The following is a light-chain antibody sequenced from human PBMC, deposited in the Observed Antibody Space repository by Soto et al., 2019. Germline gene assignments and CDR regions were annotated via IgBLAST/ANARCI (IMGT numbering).Light chain of an antibody. CDR2: YVS. V-gene: IGLV2-8*01. Sequence: QSALTQPPSASGSPGQSVTISCTGTSSDVGGYNYVSWYQQHPGKAPKLMIYYVSKRPSGVPDRFSGSKSGNTASLTVSGLQAEDEADYYCSSYAGSKTLFGGGTKLTVL. CDR3: SSYAGSKTL. J-gene: IGLJ2*01. CDR1: SSDVGGYNY.